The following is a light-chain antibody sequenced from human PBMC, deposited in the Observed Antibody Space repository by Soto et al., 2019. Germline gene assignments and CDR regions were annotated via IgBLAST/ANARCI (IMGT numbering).Light chain of an antibody. J-gene: IGKJ2*03. CDR3: QHDGSSSRYS. Sequence: EIVLTQSPGPLSLSPGERATLSYRARQRVSSNNYLAWYHQKPGQAPRLLIYGASNRATGIPDRFSGSRSGPDFTLTISRLEPEDFGVYYGQHDGSSSRYSCGEGTKLEIK. V-gene: IGKV3-20*01. CDR1: QRVSSNNY. CDR2: GAS.